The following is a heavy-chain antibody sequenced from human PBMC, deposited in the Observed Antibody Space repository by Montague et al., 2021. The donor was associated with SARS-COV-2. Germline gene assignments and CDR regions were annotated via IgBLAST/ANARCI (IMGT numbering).Heavy chain of an antibody. CDR3: ARESRITMLVVVITSAFDI. J-gene: IGHJ3*02. CDR2: ISSSGGTT. CDR1: GFTFSSYE. D-gene: IGHD3-22*01. V-gene: IGHV3-48*03. Sequence: SLRLSCAASGFTFSSYEMNWVRQAQGKGLEWVSYISSSGGTTFYADSVRGRFTISRDNAKNSLYLQMNSLRAEDTAVYYCARESRITMLVVVITSAFDIWGQGTMVNVSS.